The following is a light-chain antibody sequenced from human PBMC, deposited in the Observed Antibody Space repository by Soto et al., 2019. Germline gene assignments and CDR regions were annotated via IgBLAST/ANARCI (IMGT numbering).Light chain of an antibody. Sequence: AIRMTQSPSSFSASTGDRVTITCRASHGISSYLAWYQQKSGKAPNLLIYAASTLQSGVPSRFSGSGSGTVFTLTISCLQSEDFATYYCQQYYSYPSTFGQGTKVEFK. CDR3: QQYYSYPST. V-gene: IGKV1-8*01. J-gene: IGKJ1*01. CDR2: AAS. CDR1: HGISSY.